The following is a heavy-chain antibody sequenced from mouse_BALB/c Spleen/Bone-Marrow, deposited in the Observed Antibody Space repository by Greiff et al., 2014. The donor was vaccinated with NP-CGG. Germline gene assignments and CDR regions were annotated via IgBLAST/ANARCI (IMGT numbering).Heavy chain of an antibody. Sequence: EVQLVESGPDLVKPSQSLSLTCTVTGYSITSGYSWHWIRQFPGNKLEWMGYIHYSAGTNYNPSLKSRISITRDTSKNQFFLQLNSVTTEDTGTYYCARSNGYYAMDYWGQGTSVTVSS. CDR2: IHYSAGT. CDR3: ARSNGYYAMDY. J-gene: IGHJ4*01. CDR1: GYSITSGYS. V-gene: IGHV3-1*02.